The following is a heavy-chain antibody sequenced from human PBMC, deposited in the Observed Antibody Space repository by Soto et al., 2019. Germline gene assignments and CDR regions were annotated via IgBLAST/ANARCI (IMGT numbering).Heavy chain of an antibody. Sequence: GGSQRLSCTASGFTFRGSAMHWVRQASGKGLEWVGRIRSKANSYATAYAASVKGRFTISRDDSKNTAYLQMNSLKTEDTAVYYCTRHDNYYGSGSPTDYWGQGTLVTVSS. V-gene: IGHV3-73*01. D-gene: IGHD3-10*01. CDR1: GFTFRGSA. CDR3: TRHDNYYGSGSPTDY. J-gene: IGHJ4*02. CDR2: IRSKANSYAT.